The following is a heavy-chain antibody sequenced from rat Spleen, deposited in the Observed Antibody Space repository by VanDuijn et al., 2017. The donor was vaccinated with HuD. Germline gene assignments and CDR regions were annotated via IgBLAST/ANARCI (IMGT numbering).Heavy chain of an antibody. J-gene: IGHJ2*01. D-gene: IGHD1-1*01. CDR1: GFTFSDYY. V-gene: IGHV5-20*01. CDR2: ITNTGGST. Sequence: EVQLVESGGGLVQPGRSLKLSCAGSGFTFSDYYMAWVRQAPGKGLEWVASITNTGGSTYYPDSVKGRFTISRDNAENTAYLQMNSLRSEDTATYYCATESPNYYAYYFDYWGQGVMVTVSS. CDR3: ATESPNYYAYYFDY.